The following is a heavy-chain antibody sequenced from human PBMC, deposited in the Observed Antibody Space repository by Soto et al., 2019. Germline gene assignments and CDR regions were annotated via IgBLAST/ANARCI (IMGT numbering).Heavy chain of an antibody. CDR3: AHRGYMYGNWDHGYFDF. CDR1: GFSLSTSGVG. J-gene: IGHJ4*02. V-gene: IGHV2-5*02. CDR2: IYWDDDK. D-gene: IGHD5-18*01. Sequence: QITLKESGPTRVKPTQALALTCTFSGFSLSTSGVGVGWIRKAPGKALEWLAVIYWDDDKRYNPSLKSRLTITKDTTKNQVVLTMADMDPVDTATYFCAHRGYMYGNWDHGYFDFWGQGTLVTASS.